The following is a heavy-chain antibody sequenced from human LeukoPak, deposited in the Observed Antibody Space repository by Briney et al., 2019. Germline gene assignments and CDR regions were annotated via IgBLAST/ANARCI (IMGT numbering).Heavy chain of an antibody. J-gene: IGHJ4*02. Sequence: KPSETLSLTCTVSGGSISSYYWSWIRQPPGKGLEWIGYIYYSGSTNYNPSLKSRVTISVDTSKNQFSLKLSSVTAADTAVYYCARPKGVALGYWGQGTLVTVSS. V-gene: IGHV4-59*12. CDR3: ARPKGVALGY. D-gene: IGHD5-12*01. CDR1: GGSISSYY. CDR2: IYYSGST.